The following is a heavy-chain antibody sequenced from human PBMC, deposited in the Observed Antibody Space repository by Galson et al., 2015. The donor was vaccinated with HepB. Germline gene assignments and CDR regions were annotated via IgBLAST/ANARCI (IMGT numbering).Heavy chain of an antibody. CDR2: IIPIFGTP. V-gene: IGHV1-69*13. D-gene: IGHD2-21*02. CDR3: ATGGGGCSDDCYPFLVC. CDR1: GGTFSNYS. J-gene: IGHJ4*02. Sequence: SVKVSCKASGGTFSNYSINWVRQAPGQGLEWMGRIIPIFGTPNYAQRFRGRITITADESTSTSYMELSSLRSDDTAMYYCATGGGGCSDDCYPFLVCWRRGTLVTVSS.